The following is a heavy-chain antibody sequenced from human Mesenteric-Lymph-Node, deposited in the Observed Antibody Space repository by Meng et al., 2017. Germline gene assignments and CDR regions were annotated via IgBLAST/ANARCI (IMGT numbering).Heavy chain of an antibody. Sequence: ASVKVSCKASGYTFTSYYMHWVRQAPGQGLEWMGIINPSGGSTSYAQKFQGRVTMTRDTSTSTVYMELSSLRSEDTAVYYCARDTKQLKKGYYYYGMDVWGQGTTVTVSS. J-gene: IGHJ6*02. CDR3: ARDTKQLKKGYYYYGMDV. CDR2: INPSGGST. D-gene: IGHD6-13*01. V-gene: IGHV1-46*01. CDR1: GYTFTSYY.